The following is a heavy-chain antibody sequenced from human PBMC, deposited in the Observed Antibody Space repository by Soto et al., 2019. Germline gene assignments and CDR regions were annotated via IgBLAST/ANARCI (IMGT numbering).Heavy chain of an antibody. J-gene: IGHJ6*01. Sequence: QVQLVQSGAELRKPGSSVKVSCKASGGTFSDYTINWVRQAPGQRLEWMGGIIPIFDTATYAEMFQGRVTITADASTRTSFMEVSSLSTEGSAVYYCGRKGTLTGCSYGMEVLGRGTTVTVSS. D-gene: IGHD2-2*01. V-gene: IGHV1-69*01. CDR1: GGTFSDYT. CDR2: IIPIFDTA. CDR3: GRKGTLTGCSYGMEV.